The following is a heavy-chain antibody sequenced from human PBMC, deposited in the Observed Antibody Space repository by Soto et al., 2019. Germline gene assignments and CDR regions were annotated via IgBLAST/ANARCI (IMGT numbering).Heavy chain of an antibody. J-gene: IGHJ6*02. Sequence: PSETLSLTCTVSGGSISSGDYYWSWIRQPPGKGLEWIGYIYYSGSTYYNPSLKSRVTISVDTSKNQFSLKLSSVTAADTAVYYGAREGRFLEWSDYYYGMDVWGQGTTVTVSS. CDR1: GGSISSGDYY. CDR2: IYYSGST. CDR3: AREGRFLEWSDYYYGMDV. V-gene: IGHV4-30-4*01. D-gene: IGHD3-3*01.